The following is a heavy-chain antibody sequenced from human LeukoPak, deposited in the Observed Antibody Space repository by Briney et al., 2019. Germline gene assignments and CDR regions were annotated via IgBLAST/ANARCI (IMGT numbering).Heavy chain of an antibody. V-gene: IGHV3-23*01. CDR1: GFTFSRYA. J-gene: IGHJ4*02. CDR3: AKDFFARYCDSSGYFY. Sequence: PGGSLRLSCAASGFTFSRYAMSWARQALGKGLEWVSAISGSGGSTYYADSVKGRFTISRDNAKNTLYLQMNSLRAEDTAVYYCAKDFFARYCDSSGYFYWGQGTLVTVSS. CDR2: ISGSGGST. D-gene: IGHD3-22*01.